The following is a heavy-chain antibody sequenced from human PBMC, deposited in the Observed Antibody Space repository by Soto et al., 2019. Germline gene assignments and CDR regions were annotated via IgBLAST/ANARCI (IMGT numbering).Heavy chain of an antibody. V-gene: IGHV4-61*01. CDR3: ARGGGQNDAYDF. CDR1: GGSVISCSYY. CDR2: IYYSGST. Sequence: TLSLTCTVSGGSVISCSYYWSWIRQPPGKGLEWIGYIYYSGSTNYNPSLKSRVTISVDTSKNQFSLKLSSVTAADTPVYYCARGGGQNDAYDFWGRGTTVTVSS. D-gene: IGHD2-15*01. J-gene: IGHJ3*01.